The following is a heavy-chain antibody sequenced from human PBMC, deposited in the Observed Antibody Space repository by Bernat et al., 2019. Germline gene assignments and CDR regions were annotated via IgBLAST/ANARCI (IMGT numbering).Heavy chain of an antibody. CDR2: VNGGGGAT. D-gene: IGHD2-15*01. CDR3: ARDDAGGGGFLDY. Sequence: EVQLLESGGGLVQPGGSLRLSCAAAGFTFNSYAMSWVRQAPGKGPEWASRVNGGGGATDYIDSVKGRFTISRDNSKNTLYLQMNSLRAEDTAVYYCARDDAGGGGFLDYWGQGTLVTVSS. V-gene: IGHV3-23*01. J-gene: IGHJ4*02. CDR1: GFTFNSYA.